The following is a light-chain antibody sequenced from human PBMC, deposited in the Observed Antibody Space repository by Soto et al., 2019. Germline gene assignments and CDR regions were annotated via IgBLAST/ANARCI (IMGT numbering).Light chain of an antibody. V-gene: IGLV4-60*02. CDR2: LEGSGSY. CDR3: ETWDSNTHGV. CDR1: SGHSSYI. Sequence: QSVLTQSSSASASLGSSVKLTCTLNSGHSSYIIAWHQQQPGKAPRYLMKLEGSGSYNKGSGVPDRFSGSSSGADRYLTISNHQFEGEADYDCETWDSNTHGVFGGGTKLTVL. J-gene: IGLJ3*02.